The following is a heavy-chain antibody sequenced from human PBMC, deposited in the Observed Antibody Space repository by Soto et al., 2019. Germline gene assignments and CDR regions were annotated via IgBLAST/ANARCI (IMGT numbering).Heavy chain of an antibody. Sequence: QVQLQESGPGLVKPSGTLSLTCAISGGSISSNEWWSWVRQPPGKGLEWIGEIYDTVTTNYNPSLKSRATISIDQSKTQFSLTLTSVPAADTAAYYCPRAVPFCLGPWGQGTLVTVSS. D-gene: IGHD3-16*01. CDR1: GGSISSNEW. CDR2: IYDTVTT. J-gene: IGHJ5*02. CDR3: PRAVPFCLGP. V-gene: IGHV4-4*02.